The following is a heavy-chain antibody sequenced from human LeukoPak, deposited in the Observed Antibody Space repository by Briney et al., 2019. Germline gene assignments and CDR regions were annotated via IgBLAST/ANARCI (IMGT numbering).Heavy chain of an antibody. V-gene: IGHV3-30*02. Sequence: PGGSLRLSCAASGFTFTNHAMSWVRQAPGKGLEWVTFIQFDESDKFYADSVKGRFIISRDNSKSTLYLQMNGLRPEDTAVYYCARDGGDGYTRGHFDYWGQGTLVTVSS. J-gene: IGHJ4*02. CDR1: GFTFTNHA. CDR2: IQFDESDK. CDR3: ARDGGDGYTRGHFDY. D-gene: IGHD5-24*01.